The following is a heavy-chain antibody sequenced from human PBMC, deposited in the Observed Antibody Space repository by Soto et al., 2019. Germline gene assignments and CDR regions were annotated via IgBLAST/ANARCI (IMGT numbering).Heavy chain of an antibody. CDR1: GYTITSYY. CDR2: INPSGGST. J-gene: IGHJ5*02. Sequence: GASVKVSCKASGYTITSYYMHWVRQAPGQGLEWMGIINPSGGSTSYAQKFQGRVTMTRDTSTSTVYMELSSLRSEDTAVYYCARDPGLFPSTLGYCSGGSCYPSMVFDPWGQGTLVTVSS. V-gene: IGHV1-46*03. CDR3: ARDPGLFPSTLGYCSGGSCYPSMVFDP. D-gene: IGHD2-15*01.